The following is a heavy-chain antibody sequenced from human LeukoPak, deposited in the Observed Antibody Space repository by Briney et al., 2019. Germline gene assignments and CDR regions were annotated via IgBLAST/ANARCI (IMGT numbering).Heavy chain of an antibody. Sequence: GGSPRLSCAASGFTFDDYAMHWVRQAPGKGLEWVSGISWNSGSIGYADSVKGRFTISRDNAKNSLYLQMNSLRAEDTAVYYCAKPERGFDYWGQGTLVTVSS. CDR1: GFTFDDYA. D-gene: IGHD1-14*01. CDR2: ISWNSGSI. V-gene: IGHV3-9*01. J-gene: IGHJ4*02. CDR3: AKPERGFDY.